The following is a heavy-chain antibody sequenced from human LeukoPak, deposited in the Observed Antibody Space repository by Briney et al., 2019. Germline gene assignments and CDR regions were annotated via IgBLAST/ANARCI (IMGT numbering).Heavy chain of an antibody. V-gene: IGHV3-30*04. Sequence: PGGSLRLSCAASGFTFSSYAMHWVRQAPGKGLEWVAVISYDGSNKYYADSVKGRFTISRDNSKNTLYLQMNSLRAEDTAVYYCARDGSYDSSGYQDYWGQGTLVTVSS. J-gene: IGHJ4*02. CDR3: ARDGSYDSSGYQDY. D-gene: IGHD3-22*01. CDR2: ISYDGSNK. CDR1: GFTFSSYA.